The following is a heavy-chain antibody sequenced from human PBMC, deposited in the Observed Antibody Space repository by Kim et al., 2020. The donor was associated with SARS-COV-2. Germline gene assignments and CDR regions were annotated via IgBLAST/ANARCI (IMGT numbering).Heavy chain of an antibody. J-gene: IGHJ6*03. Sequence: SETLSLTCTVSGGSISSSSYYWGWIRQPPGKGLEWIGSIYYSGSTYYNPSLKSRVTISVDTSKNQFSLKLSSVTAADTAVYYCARAASTLPYYYYYMDVWGKGTTVTVSS. D-gene: IGHD2-15*01. V-gene: IGHV4-39*01. CDR3: ARAASTLPYYYYYMDV. CDR1: GGSISSSSYY. CDR2: IYYSGST.